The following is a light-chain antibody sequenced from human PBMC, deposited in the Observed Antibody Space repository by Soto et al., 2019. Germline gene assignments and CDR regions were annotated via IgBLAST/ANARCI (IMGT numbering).Light chain of an antibody. CDR3: TSYTSGSTWV. J-gene: IGLJ3*02. CDR2: EVS. Sequence: QSALTQPASVSGSPGQSITISCTGTTSDVGGYNYVSWFQQYPGKAPKLKIYEVSNRPSGVSNRFSGSKSGNTASLTISDLQAEDEADYYCTSYTSGSTWVFGGGTKLTVL. CDR1: TSDVGGYNY. V-gene: IGLV2-14*01.